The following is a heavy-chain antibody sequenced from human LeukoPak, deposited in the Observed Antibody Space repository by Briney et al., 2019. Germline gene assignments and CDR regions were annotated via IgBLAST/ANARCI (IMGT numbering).Heavy chain of an antibody. J-gene: IGHJ4*02. CDR1: GFTFSSYA. CDR2: ISGSGGVR. CDR3: AKGSEYGDYGFDY. V-gene: IGHV3-23*01. Sequence: GGSLRLSCAASGFTFSSYAMSWVRQGPGKGLEWVSEISGSGGVRYYADSVKGRFTISRDNSKNTLYLQMNSLRAEDTAVYYCAKGSEYGDYGFDYWGQGTLVTVSS. D-gene: IGHD4-17*01.